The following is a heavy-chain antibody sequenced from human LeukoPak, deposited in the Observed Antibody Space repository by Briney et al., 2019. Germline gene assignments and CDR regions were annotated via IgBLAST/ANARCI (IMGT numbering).Heavy chain of an antibody. Sequence: GGSLRLSCAASGFTFSYAWMNWVRQAPGKGLEWVGRIKSKIDGGTTDYAAPVKGRFTISRDDSKNTLYLQMNSLKSEDTAVYYCARVEGGYYDSSGYFNYFDQWGQGALVTVSS. CDR2: IKSKIDGGTT. D-gene: IGHD3-22*01. CDR1: GFTFSYAW. V-gene: IGHV3-15*01. J-gene: IGHJ4*02. CDR3: ARVEGGYYDSSGYFNYFDQ.